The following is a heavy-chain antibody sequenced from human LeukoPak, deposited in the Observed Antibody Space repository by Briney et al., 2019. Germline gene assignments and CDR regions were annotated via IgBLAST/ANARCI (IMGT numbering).Heavy chain of an antibody. CDR2: INHSGGT. Sequence: SETLSLTCAVYGESFSEYYWSWIRQPPGKGLEWIGQINHSGGTNYHPSLKTRVTISLDTSKNQVSLKLRSVTAADTAVYYCAFEGPVSGYAFDLWGQGALVVVSS. CDR1: GESFSEYY. D-gene: IGHD5-12*01. J-gene: IGHJ5*02. CDR3: AFEGPVSGYAFDL. V-gene: IGHV4-34*01.